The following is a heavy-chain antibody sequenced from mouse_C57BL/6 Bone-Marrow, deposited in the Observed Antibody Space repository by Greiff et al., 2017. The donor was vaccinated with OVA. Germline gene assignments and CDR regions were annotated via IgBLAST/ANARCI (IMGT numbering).Heavy chain of an antibody. J-gene: IGHJ2*01. CDR1: GYTFTSYW. D-gene: IGHD2-2*01. CDR3: ARGSTMVTIDY. Sequence: VQLQQPGTELVKPGASVKLSCKASGYTFTSYWMHWVKQRPGQGLAWIGNINPSNGGTNYNEKFKSKATLTVDKSSSTADMQLSSLTSEDSAVYYCARGSTMVTIDYWGKCTTLTDSS. CDR2: INPSNGGT. V-gene: IGHV1-53*01.